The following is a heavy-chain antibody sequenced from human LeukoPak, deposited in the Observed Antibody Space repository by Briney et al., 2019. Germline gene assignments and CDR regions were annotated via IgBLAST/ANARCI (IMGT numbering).Heavy chain of an antibody. CDR1: GGSISSSY. V-gene: IGHV4-59*08. Sequence: PSETLSLTCTVSGGSISSSYWSWIPQPPGKGLEWIGYIYYSGSTNYNPSLKSRVTISVDTSKNQFSLKLNSVTAADTAVYYCARQGPLTTAVTTRTNPFDYWGQGTLVTVSS. CDR2: IYYSGST. D-gene: IGHD4-11*01. J-gene: IGHJ4*02. CDR3: ARQGPLTTAVTTRTNPFDY.